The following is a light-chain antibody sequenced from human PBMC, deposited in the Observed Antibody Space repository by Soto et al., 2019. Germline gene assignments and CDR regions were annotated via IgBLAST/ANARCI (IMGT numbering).Light chain of an antibody. CDR2: DAS. J-gene: IGKJ3*01. CDR3: HQRSTWPFT. CDR1: QSISSY. Sequence: EIVLTQSPATLSWSPRERATLSRRASQSISSYLAWYQEKPDQPPRLLIYDASNRATGIPARFSGSGSGTASTLTISSLLPEDFAVYFCHQRSTWPFTFGPGTKVDI. V-gene: IGKV3-11*01.